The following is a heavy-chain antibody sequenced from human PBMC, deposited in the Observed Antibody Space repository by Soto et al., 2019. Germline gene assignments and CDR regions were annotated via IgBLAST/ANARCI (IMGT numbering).Heavy chain of an antibody. V-gene: IGHV3-48*03. Sequence: GGSLRLSCAASGFTFSSYEMNWVRQAPGKGLEWVSYISSSGSTIYYADSVKGRFTISRDNAKNSLYLQMNSLRAEDTAVYYCARGSSITMIVVAPGWFDPWGQGTLVTVSS. D-gene: IGHD3-22*01. CDR2: ISSSGSTI. CDR1: GFTFSSYE. J-gene: IGHJ5*02. CDR3: ARGSSITMIVVAPGWFDP.